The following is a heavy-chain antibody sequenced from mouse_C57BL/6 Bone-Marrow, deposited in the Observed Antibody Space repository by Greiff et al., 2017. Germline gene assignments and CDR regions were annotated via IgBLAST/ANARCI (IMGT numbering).Heavy chain of an antibody. CDR1: GFTFSSYG. V-gene: IGHV5-6*01. J-gene: IGHJ2*01. CDR2: ISSGGSYT. D-gene: IGHD1-1*01. Sequence: EVQGVESGGDLVKPGGSLKLSCAASGFTFSSYGMSWVRQTPDKRLEWVATISSGGSYTYYPDSVKGRFTISRDNAKNTLYLQMSSLKSEDTAMYYCARQDYCGSRDFDYWGQGTTLTVSS. CDR3: ARQDYCGSRDFDY.